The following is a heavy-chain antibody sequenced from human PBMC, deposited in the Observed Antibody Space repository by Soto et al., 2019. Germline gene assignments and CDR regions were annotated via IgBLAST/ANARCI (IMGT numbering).Heavy chain of an antibody. CDR1: GFTFSHYA. J-gene: IGHJ4*02. D-gene: IGHD1-26*01. V-gene: IGHV3-30*18. Sequence: QVQLVESGGGVVQPGRSLRLSCAASGFTFSHYAMHWVRQAPGKGLEWVALMSYDGSNEYYADSVKGRFTIPRDNSKNTLYLQMNSLRAEDTDVYYCAKDGSHNFDYWGQGTLVTVSS. CDR2: MSYDGSNE. CDR3: AKDGSHNFDY.